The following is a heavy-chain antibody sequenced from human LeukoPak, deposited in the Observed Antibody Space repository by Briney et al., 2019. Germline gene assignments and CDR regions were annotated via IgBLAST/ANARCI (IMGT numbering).Heavy chain of an antibody. J-gene: IGHJ6*03. V-gene: IGHV1-18*01. Sequence: ASVKVSCKASGYTFTSYGISWVRQAPGQGLEWMGWISAYNGNTNYAQKLQGRVTMTTDTSTSTAYMELRSLRSDDTAVYYCATLLVVATTPDYYYMDVWGKGTTVTVSS. CDR3: ATLLVVATTPDYYYMDV. CDR2: ISAYNGNT. D-gene: IGHD3-22*01. CDR1: GYTFTSYG.